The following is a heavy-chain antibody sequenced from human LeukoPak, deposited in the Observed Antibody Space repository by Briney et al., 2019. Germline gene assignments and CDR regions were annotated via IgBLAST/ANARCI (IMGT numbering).Heavy chain of an antibody. J-gene: IGHJ4*02. CDR3: ARALSGSYDY. Sequence: GGSLRLSCAASGFTFSSSYMNWVRQAPGKGLEWVSYISSSSSHIYYVDSVKGRFTISRDNARNSLYLHMNSLRAEDTAVYYCARALSGSYDYWGQGTLVTVSS. CDR1: GFTFSSSY. D-gene: IGHD1-26*01. CDR2: ISSSSSHI. V-gene: IGHV3-21*01.